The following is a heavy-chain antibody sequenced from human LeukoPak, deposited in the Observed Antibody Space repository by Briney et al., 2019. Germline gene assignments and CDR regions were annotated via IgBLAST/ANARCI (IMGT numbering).Heavy chain of an antibody. Sequence: PGGSLRLSCAASGFTFCNYEMNWVRQAPGKGLEWVSYISGSAGTLYYADSVKGRLTTSRENAKKSLYLQMNSLRAEDTAVYYCAREGNWNNFDYWGQGTLVTVSS. CDR3: AREGNWNNFDY. D-gene: IGHD1-1*01. J-gene: IGHJ4*02. V-gene: IGHV3-48*03. CDR1: GFTFCNYE. CDR2: ISGSAGTL.